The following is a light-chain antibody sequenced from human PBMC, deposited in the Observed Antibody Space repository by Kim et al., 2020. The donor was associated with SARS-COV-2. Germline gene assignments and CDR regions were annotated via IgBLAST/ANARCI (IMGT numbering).Light chain of an antibody. V-gene: IGLV1-40*01. CDR2: VNN. Sequence: RVTISCTGSRSNIGAGYDIHWYQQLPQTAPRLLIYVNNDRPSGVPDRFSGSKSGTSASLAITGLQAEDEADYYCQSYDSSLSAYVFGTGTKVTVL. CDR3: QSYDSSLSAYV. J-gene: IGLJ1*01. CDR1: RSNIGAGYD.